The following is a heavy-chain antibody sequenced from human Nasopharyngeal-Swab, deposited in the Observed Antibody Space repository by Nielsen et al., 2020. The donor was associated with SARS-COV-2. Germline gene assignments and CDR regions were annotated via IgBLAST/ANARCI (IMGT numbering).Heavy chain of an antibody. CDR3: ASGGYGDYDAYHYGMDV. CDR2: ISYDASDK. V-gene: IGHV3-30*04. J-gene: IGHJ6*02. Sequence: GGSLRLSCAASGFTFSSYTIHWVRQAPGKGLEWVAVISYDASDKYYADSVKGRFTLSRDNSKNTVYLQMNSLRAEDTAVYYCASGGYGDYDAYHYGMDVWGQGTTVTVSS. D-gene: IGHD4-17*01. CDR1: GFTFSSYT.